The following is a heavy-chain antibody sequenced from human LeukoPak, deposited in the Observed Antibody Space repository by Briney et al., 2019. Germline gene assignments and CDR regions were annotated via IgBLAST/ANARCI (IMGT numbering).Heavy chain of an antibody. V-gene: IGHV4-4*02. D-gene: IGHD3-9*01. CDR2: IYHTGSA. Sequence: SGTLSLTCAVSGGSISISNWYSWVRQPPGKGLEWIGEIYHTGSANYNPSLKSRVTISVDKSKNQVSLKLSSVTAADTAVYYCARVHNDILTDDSLGDKFDYWGQGTLVTVSS. CDR3: ARVHNDILTDDSLGDKFDY. CDR1: GGSISISNW. J-gene: IGHJ4*02.